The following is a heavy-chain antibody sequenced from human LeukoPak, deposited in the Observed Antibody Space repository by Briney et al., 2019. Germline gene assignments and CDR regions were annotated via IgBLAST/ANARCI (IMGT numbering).Heavy chain of an antibody. V-gene: IGHV3-23*01. D-gene: IGHD6-13*01. Sequence: GGSLRLSCAASGFTVSSNYMSWVRQAPGKGLEWVSAISGSGGSTYYADSVKGRFTISRDNSKNTLYLQMNSLRAEDTAVYYCAKGSSWSLNDGDYWGQGTLVTVSS. CDR1: GFTVSSNY. CDR2: ISGSGGST. CDR3: AKGSSWSLNDGDY. J-gene: IGHJ4*02.